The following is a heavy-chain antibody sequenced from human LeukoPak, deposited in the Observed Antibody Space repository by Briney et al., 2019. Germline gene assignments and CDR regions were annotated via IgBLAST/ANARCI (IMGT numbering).Heavy chain of an antibody. CDR3: ARALPPSVNTPWK. V-gene: IGHV3-74*01. D-gene: IGHD1-1*01. CDR1: GFTFSGYD. CDR2: ISSDGSST. Sequence: GGSLRLSCAASGFTFSGYDMQWVRQAPGKGLVWVSRISSDGSSTSYADSVKGRFTIFRDNAKNTLYLQMNSLGAEDTAVYYCARALPPSVNTPWKWGQGTQVTVSS. J-gene: IGHJ4*02.